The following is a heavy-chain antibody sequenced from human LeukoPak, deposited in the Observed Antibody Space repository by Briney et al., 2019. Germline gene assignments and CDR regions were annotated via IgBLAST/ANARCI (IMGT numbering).Heavy chain of an antibody. CDR3: AGRIAAAGCFDY. CDR1: GGSISSSSYY. D-gene: IGHD6-13*01. J-gene: IGHJ4*02. Sequence: SETLSLTCTVSGGSISSSSYYWGWIRQPPGKGLEWIGSIYYSGSTYYNPSLKSRVTISVDTSKNQFSLKLSSVTAADTAVYYCAGRIAAAGCFDYWGQGTLVTVSS. V-gene: IGHV4-39*07. CDR2: IYYSGST.